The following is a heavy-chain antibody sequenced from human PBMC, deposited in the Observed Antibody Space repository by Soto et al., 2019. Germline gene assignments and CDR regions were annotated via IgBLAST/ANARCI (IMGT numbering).Heavy chain of an antibody. D-gene: IGHD3-10*01. Sequence: QVQLVQSGAEVKKPGASVKVSCKASGYTFTSYAMHWVRQAPGQRLEWMGWINAGNGNTKYSQKFQGRVTITRDTSAGTAYMELSSLRSEDTAVYYCARGASMVRGVILDAFDIGGQGTMVTVSS. V-gene: IGHV1-3*01. CDR1: GYTFTSYA. J-gene: IGHJ3*02. CDR3: ARGASMVRGVILDAFDI. CDR2: INAGNGNT.